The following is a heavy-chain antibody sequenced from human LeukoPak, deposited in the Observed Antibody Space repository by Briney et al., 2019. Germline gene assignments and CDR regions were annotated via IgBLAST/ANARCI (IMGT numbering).Heavy chain of an antibody. Sequence: HPGRSLRLSCAASGFTFDDYAMHWVRQAPGKGLEWVSGISWNSGSIGYADSVKGRFTISRDNAKNSLYLQMSSLRAEDTALYYCAKEGVGAYFDYWGQGTLVTVSS. V-gene: IGHV3-9*01. CDR3: AKEGVGAYFDY. J-gene: IGHJ4*02. CDR2: ISWNSGSI. D-gene: IGHD1-26*01. CDR1: GFTFDDYA.